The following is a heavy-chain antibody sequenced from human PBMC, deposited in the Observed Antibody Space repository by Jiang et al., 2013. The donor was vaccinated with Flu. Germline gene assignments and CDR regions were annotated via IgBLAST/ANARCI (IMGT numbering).Heavy chain of an antibody. V-gene: IGHV4-31*01. CDR1: GGSISSGGYY. D-gene: IGHD5-24*01. CDR3: ARVRTYSRDGYNYFDY. CDR2: IYYSGST. J-gene: IGHJ4*02. Sequence: GPGLVKPSQTLSLTCTVSGGSISSGGYYWSWIRQHPGKGLEWIGYIYYSGSTYYNPSLKSLVTISVDTSKNQFSLKLSSVAAADTAVYYCARVRTYSRDGYNYFDYWGQGNPGPPSP.